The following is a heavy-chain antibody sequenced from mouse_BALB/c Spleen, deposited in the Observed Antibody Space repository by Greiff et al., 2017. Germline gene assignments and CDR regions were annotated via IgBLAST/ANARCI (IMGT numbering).Heavy chain of an antibody. Sequence: VQLVESGAELVKPGASVKLSCKASGYTFTSYWMHWVKQRPGQGLEWIGEINPSNGRTNYNEKFKSKATLTVDKSSSTAYMQLSSLTSEDSAVYYCARRLYYYGSRNAMDYWGQGTSVTVSS. D-gene: IGHD1-1*01. V-gene: IGHV1S81*02. CDR3: ARRLYYYGSRNAMDY. J-gene: IGHJ4*01. CDR1: GYTFTSYW. CDR2: INPSNGRT.